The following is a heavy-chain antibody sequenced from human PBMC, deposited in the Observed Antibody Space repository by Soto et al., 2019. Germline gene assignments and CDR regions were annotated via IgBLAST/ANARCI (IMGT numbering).Heavy chain of an antibody. CDR2: IYYSGST. CDR1: GGSISSGGYY. CDR3: ARDAAYFDWLAIFDY. V-gene: IGHV4-31*03. J-gene: IGHJ4*02. Sequence: QVQLQESGPGLVKHSQTLSLTCTVSGGSISSGGYYWSWIRQHPGKGLEWIGYIYYSGSTYYNPSLKSRVTISVDTSKNQFSLKLSSVTAADTAVYYCARDAAYFDWLAIFDYWGQGTLVTVSS. D-gene: IGHD3-9*01.